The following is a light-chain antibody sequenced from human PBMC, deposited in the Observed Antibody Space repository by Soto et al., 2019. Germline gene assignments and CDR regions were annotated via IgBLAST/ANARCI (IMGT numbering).Light chain of an antibody. V-gene: IGKV3-15*01. CDR3: QQYSKWPRT. J-gene: IGKJ1*01. CDR2: GAS. CDR1: HSISSN. Sequence: EIVMTQSPATLSVSPGEGATLSCRASHSISSNLAWYQHKPGQAPRLLIYGASTRATGIPARFSGSGSGTEFTLTISSLQSEDFAVYYCQQYSKWPRTFGLGTKVEI.